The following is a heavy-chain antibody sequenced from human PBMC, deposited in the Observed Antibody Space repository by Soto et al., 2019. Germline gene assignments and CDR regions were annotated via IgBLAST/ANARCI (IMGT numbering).Heavy chain of an antibody. Sequence: QVQLVQSGAEVKKPGSSVKVSCKASGGTFSSYTISWVRQAPGQGLEWMGRIIPILGIANYAQKFQGRVTITADKSTSTAYMELSSLRSEDTAVYYCARDAGYCSGGSCYSPYYYYGMDVWGQGTTVTVSS. CDR1: GGTFSSYT. J-gene: IGHJ6*02. V-gene: IGHV1-69*08. CDR3: ARDAGYCSGGSCYSPYYYYGMDV. D-gene: IGHD2-15*01. CDR2: IIPILGIA.